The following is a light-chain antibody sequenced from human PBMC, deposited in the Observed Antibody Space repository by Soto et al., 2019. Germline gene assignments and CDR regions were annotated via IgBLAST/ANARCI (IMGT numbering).Light chain of an antibody. CDR2: DAS. Sequence: EIVLTQSPHTLSLSPGERATLSCRASQSVGNNFLAWYQQKPDQAPTLLIYDASSRATGIPDRFSGSGSGTDFTLTISRLEPEDFAVYYCQQYGSSQWTFGQGTKVDIK. CDR1: QSVGNNF. CDR3: QQYGSSQWT. V-gene: IGKV3-20*01. J-gene: IGKJ1*01.